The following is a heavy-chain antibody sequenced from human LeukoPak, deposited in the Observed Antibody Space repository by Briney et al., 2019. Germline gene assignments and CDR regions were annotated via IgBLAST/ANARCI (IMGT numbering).Heavy chain of an antibody. V-gene: IGHV3-48*01. CDR1: GFTFSSYT. J-gene: IGHJ3*02. CDR3: ARERDNSGWTGNDAFDI. D-gene: IGHD6-19*01. Sequence: GGSLRLSCVASGFTFSSYTMNWVRRAPGKGLEWVSYISSSSSTIYYADSVKGRFTISRDNAKNSVYLQMNSLRAEDTAVYYCARERDNSGWTGNDAFDIWGQGTMVTVSS. CDR2: ISSSSSTI.